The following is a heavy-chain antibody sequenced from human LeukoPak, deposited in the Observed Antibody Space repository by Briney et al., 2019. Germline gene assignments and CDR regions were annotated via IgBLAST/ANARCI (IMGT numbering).Heavy chain of an antibody. Sequence: GGSLRLSCAASGFTFSSYSMNWVRQAPGKGLVWVSSISSSSSYIYYADSVKGRFTISGDNSKNTLFLQMNSLRAEDTAVYYCAKAKWAQYFDYWGQGTLVTVSS. CDR2: ISSSSSYI. J-gene: IGHJ4*02. D-gene: IGHD1-26*01. CDR1: GFTFSSYS. CDR3: AKAKWAQYFDY. V-gene: IGHV3-21*04.